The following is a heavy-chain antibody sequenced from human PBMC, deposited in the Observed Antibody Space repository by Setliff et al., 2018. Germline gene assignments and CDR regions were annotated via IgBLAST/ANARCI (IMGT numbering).Heavy chain of an antibody. J-gene: IGHJ3*01. CDR1: GFLFKDYY. CDR2: ISSSGSNI. V-gene: IGHV3-11*04. D-gene: IGHD6-25*01. CDR3: ARSPANGGHDAFDV. Sequence: LRLSCAASGFLFKDYYMTWIRQAPGKGLEWLSYISSSGSNILYADSVKGRFTISRDNAKNSLYLQMDSLRAEDTAVYYCARSPANGGHDAFDVWGQGTMVTVS.